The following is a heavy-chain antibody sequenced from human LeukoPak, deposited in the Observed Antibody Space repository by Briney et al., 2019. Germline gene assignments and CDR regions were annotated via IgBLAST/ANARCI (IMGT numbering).Heavy chain of an antibody. D-gene: IGHD2-2*01. CDR2: ISYDGSNK. CDR1: GFTFSSYA. J-gene: IGHJ6*02. V-gene: IGHV3-30-3*01. CDR3: ARELPSWELPAAKLYYYYGIDV. Sequence: PGRSLRLSCAASGFTFSSYAMHWVRQAPGKGLEWVAVISYDGSNKYYADSVKGRFTISRDNSKNTLHLQMNSLRAEDTAVYYCARELPSWELPAAKLYYYYGIDVWGQGTTVTVSS.